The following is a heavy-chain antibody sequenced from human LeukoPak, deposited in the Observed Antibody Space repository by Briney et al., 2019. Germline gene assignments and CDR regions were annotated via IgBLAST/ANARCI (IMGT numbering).Heavy chain of an antibody. CDR3: ARWGYSYGLVYYYYYMDV. CDR1: GFTVSSNY. D-gene: IGHD5-18*01. CDR2: ISGSGDNT. J-gene: IGHJ6*03. V-gene: IGHV3-53*01. Sequence: GGSLRLSCAASGFTVSSNYMSWVRQAPGKGLEWVSVISGSGDNTHYADSVKGRFTISRDNSKNTLYLQMNSLRAEDTAVYYCARWGYSYGLVYYYYYMDVWGKGTTVTVSS.